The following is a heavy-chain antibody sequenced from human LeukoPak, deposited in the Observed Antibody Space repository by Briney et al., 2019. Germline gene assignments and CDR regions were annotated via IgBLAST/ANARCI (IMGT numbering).Heavy chain of an antibody. V-gene: IGHV3-21*01. CDR2: ISSSCSYI. CDR1: GFTFSSYS. D-gene: IGHD2-21*01. J-gene: IGHJ4*02. Sequence: PGGSLRLSCAASGFTFSSYSMNWVRQAPGKGLEWVSSISSSCSYIYYADSVNGRFTISRDNATNSLYLQMNSLRVEDTAVYYCARADIVVVISNFDYWGQGTPVTVSS. CDR3: ARADIVVVISNFDY.